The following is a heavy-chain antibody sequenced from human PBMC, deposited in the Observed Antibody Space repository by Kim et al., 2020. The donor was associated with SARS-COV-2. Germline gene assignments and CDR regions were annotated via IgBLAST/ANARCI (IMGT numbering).Heavy chain of an antibody. CDR1: GYTFTSYG. Sequence: ASVKVSCKASGYTFTSYGISWVRQAPGQGLEWMGWISAYNGNTNYAQKLQGRVTMTTDTSTSTAYMELRSLRSDDTAVYYCARGDPERRPSYYYYGMDVWGQGTTVTVSS. D-gene: IGHD1-1*01. V-gene: IGHV1-18*01. CDR3: ARGDPERRPSYYYYGMDV. J-gene: IGHJ6*02. CDR2: ISAYNGNT.